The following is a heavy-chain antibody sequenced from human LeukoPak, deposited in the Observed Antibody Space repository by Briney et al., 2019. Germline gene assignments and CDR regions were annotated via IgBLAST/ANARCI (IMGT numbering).Heavy chain of an antibody. CDR3: AKDSIAYNGVHDAFDI. V-gene: IGHV3-23*01. Sequence: GGSLRLSCAASRFTFSNYAMHWVRQAPGKGLEWVSVIANTADSAFYADSVKGRFTISRDDSKNTLYLQMNSLRGEDTAVYYCAKDSIAYNGVHDAFDIWGQGTVVTVSS. D-gene: IGHD1-1*01. J-gene: IGHJ3*02. CDR2: IANTADSA. CDR1: RFTFSNYA.